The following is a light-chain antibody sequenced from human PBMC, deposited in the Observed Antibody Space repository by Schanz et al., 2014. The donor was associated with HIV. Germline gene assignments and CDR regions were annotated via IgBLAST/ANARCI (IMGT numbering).Light chain of an antibody. CDR1: SSDVGSYNL. V-gene: IGLV2-14*02. CDR3: CSYTFSSTLRV. J-gene: IGLJ1*01. CDR2: EGS. Sequence: QSALTQPASVSGSPGQSITISCTGTSSDVGSYNLVSWYQQHPGKAPKLMIYEGSKRPSGVSNRFSGSKSGNTASLTISGLQAEDEADYYCCSYTFSSTLRVFGTGTKLTVL.